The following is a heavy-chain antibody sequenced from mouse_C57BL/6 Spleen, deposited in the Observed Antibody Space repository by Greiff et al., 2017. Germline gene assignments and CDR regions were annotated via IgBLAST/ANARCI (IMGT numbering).Heavy chain of an antibody. J-gene: IGHJ1*03. V-gene: IGHV1-69*01. D-gene: IGHD1-2*01. CDR1: GYTFTSYW. CDR2: IDPSDSYT. CDR3: ARGGGTTAFDV. Sequence: QVQLQQPGAELVMPGASVKLSCKASGYTFTSYWMHWVKQRPGQGLEWIGEIDPSDSYTTYNQKFQGKSTLTVDKSSSTAYMQLSSLTSEDSAVYYCARGGGTTAFDVGGTGTTVTVSS.